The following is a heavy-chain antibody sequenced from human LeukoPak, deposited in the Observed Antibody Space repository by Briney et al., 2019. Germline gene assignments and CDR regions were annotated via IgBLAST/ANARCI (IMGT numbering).Heavy chain of an antibody. CDR3: TRLRGTAAPGGHDAFDV. D-gene: IGHD6-13*01. CDR1: GFTFSNYA. V-gene: IGHV3-13*01. CDR2: LTTGGGT. Sequence: GGSLRLSCVASGFTFSNYAMHWVRQPVGKGLEWVSALTTGGGTYYADSVKGRFTIPREDAKNSLYLQMDSLRAEDTAVYYCTRLRGTAAPGGHDAFDVWGQGTMVTVSS. J-gene: IGHJ3*01.